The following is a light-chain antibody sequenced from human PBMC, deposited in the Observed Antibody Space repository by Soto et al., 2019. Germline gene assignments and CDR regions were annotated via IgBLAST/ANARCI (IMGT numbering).Light chain of an antibody. CDR2: GAS. V-gene: IGKV3-20*01. CDR3: QQYGSSPFT. Sequence: EVVLTQSPVTLSLSPGERATLSYRASQSVSSPYLAWYQQKPGQPPRLLIYGASSRATDIPDRFIGSGSGTEFTLTIARLAPEDFAMDYCQQYGSSPFTFGPGTKVDI. J-gene: IGKJ3*01. CDR1: QSVSSPY.